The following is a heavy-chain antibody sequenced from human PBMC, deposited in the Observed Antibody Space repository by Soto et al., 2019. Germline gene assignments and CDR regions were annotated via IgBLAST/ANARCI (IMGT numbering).Heavy chain of an antibody. CDR2: IDHGGRT. J-gene: IGHJ4*02. Sequence: SETLSLTCAVYGGSFSGYYGGWIRQPPGKGLEWIGEIDHGGRTNYNPSLKSRVTISLDTSKNQVSLKLNSVTAADTAVYYCARGGPGYYGSGSYYPRWGQGALVTVCS. D-gene: IGHD3-10*01. V-gene: IGHV4-34*01. CDR3: ARGGPGYYGSGSYYPR. CDR1: GGSFSGYY.